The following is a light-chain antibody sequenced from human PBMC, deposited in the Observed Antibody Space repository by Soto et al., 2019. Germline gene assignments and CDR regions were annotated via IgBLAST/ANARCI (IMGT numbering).Light chain of an antibody. CDR1: QSVSSNY. V-gene: IGKV3-20*01. CDR3: QQYGRSTT. Sequence: EIVLTQSPGTLSLSPGERATLSCRSSQSVSSNYLAWYQQKPDQAPRLVIYDVSGRATGIPDRFSGSGSGTDFTLTISRLEPEDFAVYYCQQYGRSTTFGQVTKVEIK. J-gene: IGKJ1*01. CDR2: DVS.